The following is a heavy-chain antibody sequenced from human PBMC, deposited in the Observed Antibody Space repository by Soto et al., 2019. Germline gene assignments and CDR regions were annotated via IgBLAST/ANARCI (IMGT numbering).Heavy chain of an antibody. J-gene: IGHJ3*02. CDR3: ARLTMAQAAFDI. V-gene: IGHV1-18*01. Sequence: QVQLVQSGAEVKKPGASVKVSCKASGYTFTSYGISWVRQAPGQGLEWMGWISAYNGKTNYAQKLQGRVTMTTDTSPSTACMERRSLRFEDTTVFYCARLTMAQAAFDIWGQGTMVTVSS. D-gene: IGHD3-10*01. CDR2: ISAYNGKT. CDR1: GYTFTSYG.